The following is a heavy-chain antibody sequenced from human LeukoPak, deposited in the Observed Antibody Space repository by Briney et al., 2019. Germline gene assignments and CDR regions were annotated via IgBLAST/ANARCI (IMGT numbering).Heavy chain of an antibody. Sequence: GGSLRLSCEASGFTFSFYTMNWVRQAPGKGLEWVSSISDGGSEIYYSDSVKGRFAVSRDDAQNSLSRQMNSLRVEDTGIYYCAKGKSGSYYFYMDVWGKGSTVTVSS. CDR1: GFTFSFYT. CDR2: ISDGGSEI. J-gene: IGHJ6*03. V-gene: IGHV3-21*06. CDR3: AKGKSGSYYFYMDV.